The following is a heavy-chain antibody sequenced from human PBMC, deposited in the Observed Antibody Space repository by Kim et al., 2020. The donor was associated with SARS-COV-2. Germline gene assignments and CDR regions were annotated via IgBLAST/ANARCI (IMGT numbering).Heavy chain of an antibody. V-gene: IGHV3-9*01. CDR1: GFTFDDYA. CDR2: IRWDGGNI. Sequence: GGSLRLSCAASGFTFDDYAMHWVRQAPGKGLEWVAGIRWDGGNIGYADSVKGRFTISRDNAKNSLYLQMNSLRAEDTALYYCAKADTADYYGMDVWGQGTTVTVFS. D-gene: IGHD2-2*02. J-gene: IGHJ6*02. CDR3: AKADTADYYGMDV.